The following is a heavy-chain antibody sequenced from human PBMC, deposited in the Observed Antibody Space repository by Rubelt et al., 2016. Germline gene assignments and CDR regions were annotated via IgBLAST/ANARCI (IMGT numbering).Heavy chain of an antibody. Sequence: QLVESGGGVVQPGRSLRLSCAASGFTFSRYAMHWVRQAPGKGLEWVAVISYEGSEKYYGDSVKGRFTIHRDNSKNTLDLQMNTLTPEDTAVYYCGGGLMVRGISLNWEAFDICGQGTMVTVSS. V-gene: IGHV3-30*01. CDR1: GFTFSRYA. D-gene: IGHD3-10*01. CDR2: ISYEGSEK. CDR3: GGGLMVRGISLNWEAFDI. J-gene: IGHJ3*02.